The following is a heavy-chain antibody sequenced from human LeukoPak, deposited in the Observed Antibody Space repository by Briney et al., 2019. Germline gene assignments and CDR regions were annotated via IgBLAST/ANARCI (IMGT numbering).Heavy chain of an antibody. J-gene: IGHJ5*02. CDR3: ARVVPAAIFGWFDP. CDR2: IYSGGST. V-gene: IGHV3-53*01. Sequence: PGGSLRLSCAASGFTVSSNYMSWVRQAPGKGLEWVSVIYSGGSTYYADSVKGRFTISRDNSKNTLYLQMNSLRAEGTAVYYCARVVPAAIFGWFDPWGQGTLVTVSS. CDR1: GFTVSSNY. D-gene: IGHD2-2*01.